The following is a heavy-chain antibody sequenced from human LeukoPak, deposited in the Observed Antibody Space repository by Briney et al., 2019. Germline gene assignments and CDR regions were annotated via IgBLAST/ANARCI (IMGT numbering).Heavy chain of an antibody. D-gene: IGHD6-19*01. V-gene: IGHV1-18*01. CDR1: GYTFTSYG. Sequence: ASVKVSCKASGYTFTSYGISWVRQAPGQGLEWMGWISAYNGNTNYAQKLQGRVTMTTDTSTSTAYMELRSLRSDDTAVYYCARDMVSGQWLARDYYYYYGMDVWGQGTTVTVSS. CDR3: ARDMVSGQWLARDYYYYYGMDV. J-gene: IGHJ6*02. CDR2: ISAYNGNT.